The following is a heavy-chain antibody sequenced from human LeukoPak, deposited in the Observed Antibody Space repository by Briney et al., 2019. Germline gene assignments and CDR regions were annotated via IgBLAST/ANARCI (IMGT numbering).Heavy chain of an antibody. Sequence: EASVKVSCKASGYTFTGYYVHWVRQAPGQGLEWMGLINTNTGNPTYAQGFTGRFVFSLDTSVSTAYLQISSLKAEDTAVYYCARDLGEVVSDYFQHWGQGTLVTVSS. D-gene: IGHD2-8*02. CDR3: ARDLGEVVSDYFQH. CDR2: INTNTGNP. CDR1: GYTFTGYY. J-gene: IGHJ1*01. V-gene: IGHV7-4-1*02.